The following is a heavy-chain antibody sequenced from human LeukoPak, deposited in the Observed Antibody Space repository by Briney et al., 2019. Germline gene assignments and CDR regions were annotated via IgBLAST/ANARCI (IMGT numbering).Heavy chain of an antibody. CDR1: GFTFNSYA. V-gene: IGHV3-30*04. CDR2: ISYDGSSK. Sequence: GMTLRVSCAASGFTFNSYAMYWVRQAPGKGLDLVAVISYDGSSKYYADSVKGRFTISRDNSKNTLYLQMNSLRTEDTAVYCCARDLGSSGWYWDHWGQGTLVTVSS. CDR3: ARDLGSSGWYWDH. D-gene: IGHD6-19*01. J-gene: IGHJ4*02.